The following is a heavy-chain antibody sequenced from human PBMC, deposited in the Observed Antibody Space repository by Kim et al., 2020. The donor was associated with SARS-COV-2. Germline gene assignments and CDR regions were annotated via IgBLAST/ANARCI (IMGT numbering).Heavy chain of an antibody. CDR3: ARVYYGDYDVADY. CDR2: ISSSSSYI. J-gene: IGHJ4*02. D-gene: IGHD4-17*01. Sequence: GGSLRLSCAASGFTFSSYSMNWVRQAPGKGLEWVSSISSSSSYIYYADSVKGRFTISRDNAKNSLYLQMNSLRAEDTAVYYCARVYYGDYDVADYWGQGTLVTVSS. CDR1: GFTFSSYS. V-gene: IGHV3-21*01.